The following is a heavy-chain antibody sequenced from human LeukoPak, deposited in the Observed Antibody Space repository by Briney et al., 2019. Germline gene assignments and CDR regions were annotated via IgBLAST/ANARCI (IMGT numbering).Heavy chain of an antibody. J-gene: IGHJ4*02. CDR3: ARVGRTQVVAATTY. Sequence: GGSLRLSCAASGFTFSSYWMSWVRQAPGKGLEWVANVKQDGSEKYYVDSVKGRFTISRDNAKNSLYLQMNSLRAEDTAVYYCARVGRTQVVAATTYWGQGTLVTVSS. CDR1: GFTFSSYW. V-gene: IGHV3-7*01. D-gene: IGHD2-15*01. CDR2: VKQDGSEK.